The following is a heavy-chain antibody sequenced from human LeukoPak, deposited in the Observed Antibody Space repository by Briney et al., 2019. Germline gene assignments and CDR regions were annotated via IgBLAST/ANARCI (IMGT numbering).Heavy chain of an antibody. CDR1: GITFSIYS. D-gene: IGHD3-10*01. V-gene: IGHV3-21*01. Sequence: PGGSLRLSCEASGITFSIYSMNWVRQAPGRGLEWVSSISSSGGYMYYADSVKGRFTISRDDAKNSLYLQMNSLRAEDTAVYYCARGNLWFGELVYWGQGTLVTVSS. J-gene: IGHJ4*02. CDR3: ARGNLWFGELVY. CDR2: ISSSGGYM.